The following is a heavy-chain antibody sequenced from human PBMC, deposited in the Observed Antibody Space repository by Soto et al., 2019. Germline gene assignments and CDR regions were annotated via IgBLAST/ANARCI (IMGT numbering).Heavy chain of an antibody. CDR1: GGSFSGYY. D-gene: IGHD6-19*01. J-gene: IGHJ4*02. CDR2: INHSGST. V-gene: IGHV4-34*01. CDR3: ARGSIAVAGAPFDY. Sequence: PSETLSLTCAVYGGSFSGYYWIWIRQPPGKGLEWIGEINHSGSTTYNPSLKSRVTISVDTSKNQFSLKLSSVTAADTAVYYCARGSIAVAGAPFDYWGQGTLVTVSS.